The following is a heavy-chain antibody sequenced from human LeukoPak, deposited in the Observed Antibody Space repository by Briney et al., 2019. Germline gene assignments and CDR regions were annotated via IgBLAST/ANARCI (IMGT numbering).Heavy chain of an antibody. CDR1: GGSISSSSYY. V-gene: IGHV4-39*07. CDR2: IYHTGST. Sequence: SETXSXXCTVSGGSISSSSYYWGWIRQPPGXGPEWVASIYHTGSTYYNPSLRSRVTMLVDTSKNQFSLNLTSVTAADTAVYYCARTSRTAVAGTGRGYNWFDPWGQGILVTVSS. CDR3: ARTSRTAVAGTGRGYNWFDP. D-gene: IGHD6-19*01. J-gene: IGHJ5*02.